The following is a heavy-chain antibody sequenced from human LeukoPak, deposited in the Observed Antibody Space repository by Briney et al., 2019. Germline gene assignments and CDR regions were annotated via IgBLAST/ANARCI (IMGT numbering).Heavy chain of an antibody. J-gene: IGHJ4*02. CDR3: ARDHQNVAYQLLSYYFDY. CDR2: INSDGSST. D-gene: IGHD2-2*01. V-gene: IGHV3-74*01. Sequence: PGRSLRLSCAASGFTFSSYWMHWVRQAPGKGLGWVLRINSDGSSTTYADSVKGRFTISRDNAKNTLYLQMNSLRAEDTAVYYCARDHQNVAYQLLSYYFDYWGQGTLVTVSS. CDR1: GFTFSSYW.